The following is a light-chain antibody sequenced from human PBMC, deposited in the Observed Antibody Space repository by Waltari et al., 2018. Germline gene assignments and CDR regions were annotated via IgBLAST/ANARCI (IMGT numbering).Light chain of an antibody. Sequence: DIQMTQSPSTLAASVGDRIPITCRASQNINTWLAWYQQKPGKAPELLIEKASVLQSGVPSRFSGSGSGTEFTLTVTSLQPDDSATYFCQQYNSDLYTFGQGTKLEIK. J-gene: IGKJ2*01. CDR1: QNINTW. CDR3: QQYNSDLYT. CDR2: KAS. V-gene: IGKV1-5*03.